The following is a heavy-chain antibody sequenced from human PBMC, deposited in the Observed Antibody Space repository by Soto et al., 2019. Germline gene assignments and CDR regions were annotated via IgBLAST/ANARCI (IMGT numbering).Heavy chain of an antibody. CDR1: GGSISSSSYY. CDR3: ARRVEGYCSGGSCYMGDWFDP. Sequence: PSETLSPTCTVSGGSISSSSYYWGWIRQPPGKGLEWIGSIYYSGSTYYNPSLKSRVTISVDTSKNQFSLKLSSVTAADTAVYYCARRVEGYCSGGSCYMGDWFDPWGQGTLVTVSS. J-gene: IGHJ5*02. V-gene: IGHV4-39*01. D-gene: IGHD2-15*01. CDR2: IYYSGST.